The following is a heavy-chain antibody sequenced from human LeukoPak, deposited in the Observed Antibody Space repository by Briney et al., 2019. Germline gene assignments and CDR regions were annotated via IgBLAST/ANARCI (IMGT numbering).Heavy chain of an antibody. V-gene: IGHV4-59*12. D-gene: IGHD1-26*01. J-gene: IGHJ3*02. Sequence: SETLSLTRTVSGASISGYHWSWIRQPPGKGLEWMGYIYYSGSTNYNPSLKSRVTISVDTSKNQFSLKLSSVTAADTAVYYCVTIKSGSYGDVVFDIWGQGTMVTVS. CDR1: GASISGYH. CDR2: IYYSGST. CDR3: VTIKSGSYGDVVFDI.